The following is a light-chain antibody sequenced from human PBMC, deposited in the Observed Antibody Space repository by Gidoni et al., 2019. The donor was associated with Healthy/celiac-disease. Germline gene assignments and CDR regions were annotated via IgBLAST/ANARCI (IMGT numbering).Light chain of an antibody. Sequence: QSVLTQPPSVSAAPGPKVTISCSGSSSNIGNNYVSWYRQLPGTAPKLLIYDNNKRPSGIPDRFSGSKSGTSATLGITGLQTGDEADYYCGTWDSSLSAVVFGGGTKLTVL. CDR1: SSNIGNNY. CDR3: GTWDSSLSAVV. V-gene: IGLV1-51*01. CDR2: DNN. J-gene: IGLJ2*01.